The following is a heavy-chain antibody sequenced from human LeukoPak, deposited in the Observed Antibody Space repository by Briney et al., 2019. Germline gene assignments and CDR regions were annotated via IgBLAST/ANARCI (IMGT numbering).Heavy chain of an antibody. CDR3: ARDDTYGDDTFDY. Sequence: ASVKASCKASGYTFTGYYMHWVRQAPGQGLEWMGRINPNSGGTNYAQKFQGRVTMTRDTSISTAYMELSRLRSDDTAVYYCARDDTYGDDTFDYWGQGTLVTVSS. D-gene: IGHD4-17*01. J-gene: IGHJ4*02. CDR1: GYTFTGYY. CDR2: INPNSGGT. V-gene: IGHV1-2*06.